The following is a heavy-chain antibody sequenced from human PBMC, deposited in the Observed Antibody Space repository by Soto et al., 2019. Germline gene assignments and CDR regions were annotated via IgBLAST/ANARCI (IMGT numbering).Heavy chain of an antibody. V-gene: IGHV3-15*07. Sequence: EVQLVESGGGLVTPGGSLRLSCTGTGFSFSPAWMNWVREAPGKGLEWVGRMKSYRGGGTTDYAATVQGRFTISRDDSKNTLYLQMNSLKFEATALYFCIWQHDFYYGNLVWGQGITVNVSS. CDR3: IWQHDFYYGNLV. CDR1: GFSFSPAW. CDR2: MKSYRGGGTT. J-gene: IGHJ6*02. D-gene: IGHD6-13*01.